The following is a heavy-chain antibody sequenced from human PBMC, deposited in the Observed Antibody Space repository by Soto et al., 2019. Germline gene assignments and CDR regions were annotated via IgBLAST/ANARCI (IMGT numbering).Heavy chain of an antibody. V-gene: IGHV3-23*01. J-gene: IGHJ4*02. D-gene: IGHD6-19*01. Sequence: EVQLLESGGDLVQPGGSLRLSCAASGFTFSSYAMSWVRQAPGKGLEWVSAISISGDSTYYADSVKGRFTISRDNSKNTLYLQMNSLRAEDTAVYYCAKGAPYSSGWSDFDYWGQGTLVTVSS. CDR1: GFTFSSYA. CDR3: AKGAPYSSGWSDFDY. CDR2: ISISGDST.